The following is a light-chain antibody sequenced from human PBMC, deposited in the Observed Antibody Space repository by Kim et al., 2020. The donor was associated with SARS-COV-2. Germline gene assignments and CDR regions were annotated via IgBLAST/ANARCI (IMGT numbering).Light chain of an antibody. V-gene: IGKV3-20*01. CDR1: QSVTSSY. CDR3: QLCGDSSWT. CDR2: GAS. J-gene: IGKJ1*01. Sequence: SQGERPTPSCRASQSVTSSYLAWYQQKPGQAPRLLIYGASSRATGIPDRFSGSGLGTDFTLTISSLEPEDFAVYYCQLCGDSSWTFGQGTKVDIK.